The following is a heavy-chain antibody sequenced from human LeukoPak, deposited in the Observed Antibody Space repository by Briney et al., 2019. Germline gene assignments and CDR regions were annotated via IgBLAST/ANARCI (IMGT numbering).Heavy chain of an antibody. Sequence: EASVTVSCKASGGTFSSYAISWVRQAPGQGLEWMGGIIPIFDTANYAQKFQGRVTITADESTNTAYMELRSLRSEDTAVYYCARAYQVDIMSPGYWGQGTLVTVSS. CDR2: IIPIFDTA. V-gene: IGHV1-69*13. J-gene: IGHJ4*02. CDR1: GGTFSSYA. D-gene: IGHD5/OR15-5a*01. CDR3: ARAYQVDIMSPGY.